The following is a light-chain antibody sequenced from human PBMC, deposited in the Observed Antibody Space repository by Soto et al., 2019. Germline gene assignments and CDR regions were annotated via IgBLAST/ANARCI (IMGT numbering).Light chain of an antibody. CDR3: SSYAGNNNVV. Sequence: QSALTQPPSASGSSGQSVTISCTGASSDVGGYDYVSWHQHHPDKAPELMIYEVSKRPSGVPDRFSGSKSGNTASLTVSRLQAEDESDYYCSSYAGNNNVVFGGGTKVTV. CDR2: EVS. V-gene: IGLV2-8*01. J-gene: IGLJ2*01. CDR1: SSDVGGYDY.